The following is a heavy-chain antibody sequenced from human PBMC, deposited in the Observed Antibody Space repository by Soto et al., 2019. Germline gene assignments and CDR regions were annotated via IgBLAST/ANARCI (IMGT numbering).Heavy chain of an antibody. CDR1: GFTFSSYG. CDR2: IWYDGSNK. V-gene: IGHV3-33*01. D-gene: IGHD3-16*02. J-gene: IGHJ5*02. Sequence: GGSLRLSCAASGFTFSSYGMHWVRQAPGKGLEWVAVIWYDGSNKYYADSVKGRFTISRDNSKNTLYLQMNSLRAEDTAVYYCARATRYNWFDPWGQGTLVTVSS. CDR3: ARATRYNWFDP.